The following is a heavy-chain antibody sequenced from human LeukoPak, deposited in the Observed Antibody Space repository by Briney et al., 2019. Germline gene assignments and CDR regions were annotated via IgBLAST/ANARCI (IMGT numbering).Heavy chain of an antibody. CDR3: AKDPRCGGDCYSDDY. D-gene: IGHD2-21*02. Sequence: GGSLRLSCAASGFTFSSYSMNWVRQAPGKGLEWVSSISSSSSYIYYADSVKGRFTISRDNSKNTLYLQMNSLRAEDTAVYYCAKDPRCGGDCYSDDYWGQGTLVTVSS. J-gene: IGHJ4*02. CDR2: ISSSSSYI. CDR1: GFTFSSYS. V-gene: IGHV3-21*01.